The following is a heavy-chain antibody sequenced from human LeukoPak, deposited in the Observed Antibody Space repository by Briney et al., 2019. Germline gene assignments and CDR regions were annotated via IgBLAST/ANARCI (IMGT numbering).Heavy chain of an antibody. CDR3: GGDWGFQH. CDR2: IYSGDNT. J-gene: IGHJ1*01. Sequence: GGSLRLSCAASGFTVSSNYMTWVRQAPGKGLEWVSLIYSGDNTYYADSVKGRFTISRDNSKNTLYLQMNSLRAEDTAMYYCGGDWGFQHWGQGTLATVSS. D-gene: IGHD2-21*02. V-gene: IGHV3-53*01. CDR1: GFTVSSNY.